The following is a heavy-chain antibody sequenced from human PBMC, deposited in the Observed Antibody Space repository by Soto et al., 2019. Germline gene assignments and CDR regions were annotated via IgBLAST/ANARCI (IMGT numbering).Heavy chain of an antibody. CDR1: GFTFDDYA. Sequence: EVQLVESGGGLVQPGRSLRLSCAASGFTFDDYAMHWVRQAPGKGLEWVSGISWNSGSIGYADSVKGRFTISRDNAKNSLYLQINSLRAEDTALYYCAKARYFWAQYFDYWGQGTLVTVSS. CDR2: ISWNSGSI. CDR3: AKARYFWAQYFDY. V-gene: IGHV3-9*01. D-gene: IGHD1-26*01. J-gene: IGHJ4*02.